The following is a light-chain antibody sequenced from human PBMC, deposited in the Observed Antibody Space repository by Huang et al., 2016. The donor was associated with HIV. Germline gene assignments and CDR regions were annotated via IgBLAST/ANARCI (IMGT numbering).Light chain of an antibody. CDR3: HQYYDIPQT. CDR2: TAS. CDR1: QGISNS. J-gene: IGKJ2*01. Sequence: DIQMTQSPSSLSASVGDSVSITCRASQGISNSLAWYQQTPGKAPKLLLYTASRLESGVPSRFSGSGSGAHYTLTISSLQPEDFATYYCHQYYDIPQTFGQGTKLEIK. V-gene: IGKV1-NL1*01.